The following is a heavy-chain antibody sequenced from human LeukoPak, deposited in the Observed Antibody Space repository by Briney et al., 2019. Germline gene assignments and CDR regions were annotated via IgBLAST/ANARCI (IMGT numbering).Heavy chain of an antibody. Sequence: PGGSLRLSCAASGFTFSSYEMNWVRQAPGKGLEWVSYISSGSTIYYADSVKGRFTISRDNAKNSLHLQMNSLRAEDTAVYYCARDPPNYDILTGYYKNYFDYWGQGTLVAVSS. CDR1: GFTFSSYE. V-gene: IGHV3-48*03. D-gene: IGHD3-9*01. J-gene: IGHJ4*02. CDR2: ISSGSTI. CDR3: ARDPPNYDILTGYYKNYFDY.